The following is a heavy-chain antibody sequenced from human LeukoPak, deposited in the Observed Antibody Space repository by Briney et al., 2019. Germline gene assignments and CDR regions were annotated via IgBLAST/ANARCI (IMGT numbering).Heavy chain of an antibody. D-gene: IGHD6-13*01. Sequence: PGGSLRLSCAAYGFTFSSYWMHWVRQASGKGLVCVSRINSDGSSTSYADSVKGRFTISRDNAKNTLYLQMNSLRAEDTAVYYCVRVGYSSSWYVDYWGQGTLVTVSS. J-gene: IGHJ4*02. CDR1: GFTFSSYW. V-gene: IGHV3-74*01. CDR3: VRVGYSSSWYVDY. CDR2: INSDGSST.